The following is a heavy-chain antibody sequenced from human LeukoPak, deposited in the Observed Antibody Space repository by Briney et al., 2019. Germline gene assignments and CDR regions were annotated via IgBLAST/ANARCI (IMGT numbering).Heavy chain of an antibody. D-gene: IGHD6-19*01. CDR2: ISSSGSTI. V-gene: IGHV3-11*01. CDR3: ARDWGAVAGHYGMDV. Sequence: PGGSLRLSCAASGFTFSDYYMSWLRQAPGKGLEWVSYISSSGSTIYYADSVRGRFTISRDNAKNSLYLQMNSLRAEDTAVYYCARDWGAVAGHYGMDVWGQGTTVTVSS. CDR1: GFTFSDYY. J-gene: IGHJ6*02.